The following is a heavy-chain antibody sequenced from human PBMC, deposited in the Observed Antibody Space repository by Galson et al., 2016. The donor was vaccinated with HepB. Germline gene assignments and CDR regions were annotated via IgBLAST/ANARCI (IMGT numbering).Heavy chain of an antibody. V-gene: IGHV3-23*01. CDR1: GFTFSNYG. J-gene: IGHJ6*04. D-gene: IGHD1-26*01. Sequence: SLRLSCAASGFTFSNYGMTWVRQAPGKGLEVVSSISRSGDSTDYADSVKGRFTISRDNSKNTLSLQMNSLTADDTAIYHCVQGSTAPAVWGKGTMVTVSS. CDR2: ISRSGDST. CDR3: VQGSTAPAV.